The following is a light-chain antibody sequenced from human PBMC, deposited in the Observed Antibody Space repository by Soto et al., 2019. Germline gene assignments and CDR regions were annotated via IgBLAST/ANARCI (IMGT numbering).Light chain of an antibody. CDR3: QQSYSTPWT. V-gene: IGKV1-39*01. Sequence: DIQMTQSPSSLSASVGDRVTITCRASQSISSYLNWYQQKPGKAPKLLIYAASSLQSGVPSRFSGSGCGTAFNLTISSLQPEDFATYYCQQSYSTPWTFGQGTKVEIK. J-gene: IGKJ1*01. CDR1: QSISSY. CDR2: AAS.